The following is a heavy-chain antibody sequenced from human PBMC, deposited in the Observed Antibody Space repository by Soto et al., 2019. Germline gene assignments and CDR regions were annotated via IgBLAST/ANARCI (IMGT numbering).Heavy chain of an antibody. J-gene: IGHJ4*02. Sequence: QVQLQESGPGLVKPSETLSLTCTVSGGSVSSGSYYWSWIRQPQGKGLEWIGYIYYSGSTNYNPSPKSRVTISVDTSKNQSPLKLSSVTAADTAVYYCARVEVKAAAGIIDYWGQGTLVTVSS. CDR3: ARVEVKAAAGIIDY. CDR1: GGSVSSGSYY. D-gene: IGHD6-13*01. V-gene: IGHV4-61*01. CDR2: IYYSGST.